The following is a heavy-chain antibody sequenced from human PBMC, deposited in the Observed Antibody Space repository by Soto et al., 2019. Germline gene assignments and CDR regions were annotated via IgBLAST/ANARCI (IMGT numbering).Heavy chain of an antibody. Sequence: QVQLQESGPGLVKPSGTLSLTCAVSGGSISSSNWWSWVRQPPGKGLEWIGEIYHSGSTNYNPSLKSRVTISVDKSKNQFSLKLSSVTAADTAVYYCARDSLAYCGGDCYPGVRWFDPWGQGTLVTVSS. CDR2: IYHSGST. CDR1: GGSISSSNW. CDR3: ARDSLAYCGGDCYPGVRWFDP. D-gene: IGHD2-21*02. V-gene: IGHV4-4*02. J-gene: IGHJ5*02.